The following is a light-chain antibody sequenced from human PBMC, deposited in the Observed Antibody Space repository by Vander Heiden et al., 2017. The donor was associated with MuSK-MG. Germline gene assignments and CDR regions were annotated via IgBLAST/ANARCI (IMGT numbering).Light chain of an antibody. CDR1: SSDVGGYNY. Sequence: QSALTQPASVSGSPGQSITISCTGTSSDVGGYNYVSWYQHPPSKAPNLMIYDVINRPSGVSDRFSGYKSGNTASLTMSGLQPEDEADYYCSSYTSSSTVIFGGGTKVTVL. J-gene: IGLJ2*01. CDR3: SSYTSSSTVI. CDR2: DVI. V-gene: IGLV2-14*03.